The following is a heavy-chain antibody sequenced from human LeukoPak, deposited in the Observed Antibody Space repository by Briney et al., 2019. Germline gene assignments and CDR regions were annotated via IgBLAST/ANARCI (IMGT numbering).Heavy chain of an antibody. Sequence: ASVKVSCKASGYTFTSYDIIWVRQATGQGLEWMGWMNPNSGNTGYAQKFQGRVTITRNTSISTAYMELSSLRSEGTAVYYCARKDCSGGSCYSNWFDPWGQGTLVTVSS. J-gene: IGHJ5*02. V-gene: IGHV1-8*03. CDR1: GYTFTSYD. D-gene: IGHD2-15*01. CDR2: MNPNSGNT. CDR3: ARKDCSGGSCYSNWFDP.